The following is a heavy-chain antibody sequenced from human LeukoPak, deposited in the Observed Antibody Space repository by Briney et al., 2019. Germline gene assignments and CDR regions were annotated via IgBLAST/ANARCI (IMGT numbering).Heavy chain of an antibody. J-gene: IGHJ4*02. CDR3: ARARRPIVATTTYYFDY. V-gene: IGHV1-69*05. CDR2: IIPIFGTA. Sequence: GASVKVSCKASGGTFSSYAISWVRQAPGQGLEWMGGIIPIFGTANYAQKLQGRVTMTTDTSTSTAYMELRSLRSDDTAVYYCARARRPIVATTTYYFDYWGQGTLVTVSS. CDR1: GGTFSSYA. D-gene: IGHD5-12*01.